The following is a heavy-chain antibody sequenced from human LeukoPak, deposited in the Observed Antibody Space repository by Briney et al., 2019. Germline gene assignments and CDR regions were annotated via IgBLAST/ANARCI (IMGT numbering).Heavy chain of an antibody. CDR2: INPSGGST. D-gene: IGHD3-22*01. Sequence: GASVKVSCKASGYTFTSYYMHWVRQAPGQGLEWMGIINPSGGSTSYAQKFQGRVTMTRDTSTSTVYMELSSLRSEDTAVYYCARTYYYDSSGYSVRDNWFDPWGQGTLVTVSS. V-gene: IGHV1-46*01. CDR3: ARTYYYDSSGYSVRDNWFDP. J-gene: IGHJ5*02. CDR1: GYTFTSYY.